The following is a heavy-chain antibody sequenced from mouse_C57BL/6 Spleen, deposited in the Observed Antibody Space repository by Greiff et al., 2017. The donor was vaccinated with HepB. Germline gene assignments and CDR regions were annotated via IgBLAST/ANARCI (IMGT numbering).Heavy chain of an antibody. V-gene: IGHV1-39*01. CDR3: AREKYYYGRSPCWYFEV. J-gene: IGHJ1*03. Sequence: VQLQQSGPELVKPGASVKISCKASGYSFTDYNMNWVKHSHGKSLEWIGVINPNYGTTSYNQKFKGKATLTVDQSSSTAYMQLTSLTSEDSAVYYGAREKYYYGRSPCWYFEVWGTGTTVTVAS. D-gene: IGHD1-1*01. CDR2: INPNYGTT. CDR1: GYSFTDYN.